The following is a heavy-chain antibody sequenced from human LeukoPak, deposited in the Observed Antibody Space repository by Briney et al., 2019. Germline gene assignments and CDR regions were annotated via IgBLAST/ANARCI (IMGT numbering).Heavy chain of an antibody. V-gene: IGHV3-30*02. J-gene: IGHJ4*02. CDR3: ARATVTTGKFDY. Sequence: SGGSLRLSCAASGFTFSSYGMHWVRQAPGKGLEWVAFIRYDGSNKYYADSVKGRFTISRDNSKNTLYLQMNSLRAEDTAVYYCARATVTTGKFDYWGQGTLVTVSS. D-gene: IGHD4-17*01. CDR2: IRYDGSNK. CDR1: GFTFSSYG.